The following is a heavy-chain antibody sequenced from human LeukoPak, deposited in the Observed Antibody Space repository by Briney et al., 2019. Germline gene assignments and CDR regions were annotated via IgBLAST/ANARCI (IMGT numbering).Heavy chain of an antibody. V-gene: IGHV1-2*02. D-gene: IGHD4-17*01. J-gene: IGHJ4*02. CDR3: ARVVGFGDYPFDY. Sequence: SVKVSCKASGYPFTGYYLHWVRQAPGQGLEWMGWINPNSGFTNYAQKFQGRVTMTRDTSISTPYMELSRLRSDDTAVYYCARVVGFGDYPFDYWGQGTLVTVSS. CDR1: GYPFTGYY. CDR2: INPNSGFT.